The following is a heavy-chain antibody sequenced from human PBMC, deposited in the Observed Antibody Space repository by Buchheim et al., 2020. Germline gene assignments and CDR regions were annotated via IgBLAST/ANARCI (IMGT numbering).Heavy chain of an antibody. J-gene: IGHJ6*02. CDR3: ATPGADASGGYYSMDV. Sequence: EAHLVESGGGLVQPGGSLRLSCEASGFLFFDYSMSWVRQAPGKGLEWVSFIGCVASIIYYADSVKGRFTISRDNAKNALYLQMNSLRDEDTAMYYCATPGADASGGYYSMDVWGQGTT. CDR1: GFLFFDYS. D-gene: IGHD3-10*01. V-gene: IGHV3-48*02. CDR2: IGCVASII.